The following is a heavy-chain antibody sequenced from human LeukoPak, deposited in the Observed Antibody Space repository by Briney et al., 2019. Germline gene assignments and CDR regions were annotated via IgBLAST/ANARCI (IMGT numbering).Heavy chain of an antibody. CDR2: ISGGGGST. D-gene: IGHD2-2*02. Sequence: GGSLRLSCAASGFTFSSYAMSWVRQAPGKGLEWVSAISGGGGSTYYADSVKGRFTISRDNSKNTLYLQMNSLRAEDTAVYYCAKDIIPRYCSSTSCYTGAFDIWGQGTMVTVSS. J-gene: IGHJ3*02. CDR3: AKDIIPRYCSSTSCYTGAFDI. V-gene: IGHV3-23*01. CDR1: GFTFSSYA.